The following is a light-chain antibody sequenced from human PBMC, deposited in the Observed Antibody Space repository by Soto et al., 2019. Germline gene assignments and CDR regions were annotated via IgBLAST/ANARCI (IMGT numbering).Light chain of an antibody. CDR2: GAS. J-gene: IGKJ2*01. CDR1: QSVSRN. V-gene: IGKV3D-15*01. Sequence: EIVMTQSPATLSVSPGERATISCRASQSVSRNLAWYQQKPGQAPRLLIYGASIRATGIPARFSGSGSGTEFTLAISSLQSADFAVYYCQQYNNWPPYTFGQGTKLEIK. CDR3: QQYNNWPPYT.